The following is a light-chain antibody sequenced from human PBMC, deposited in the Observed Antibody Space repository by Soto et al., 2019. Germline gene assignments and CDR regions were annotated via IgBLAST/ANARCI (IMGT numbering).Light chain of an antibody. J-gene: IGLJ1*01. CDR1: SSDLGSYNL. Sequence: QSVLTQPASVSGSPGQSITLSCTGTSSDLGSYNLVSWYQQHPGKAPKLMIYEGSKRPSGVSYRFSGSKSGNTASLTISGLQTEDEADYYCCSCAGSSTFVFGTGTKVTVL. CDR2: EGS. V-gene: IGLV2-23*01. CDR3: CSCAGSSTFV.